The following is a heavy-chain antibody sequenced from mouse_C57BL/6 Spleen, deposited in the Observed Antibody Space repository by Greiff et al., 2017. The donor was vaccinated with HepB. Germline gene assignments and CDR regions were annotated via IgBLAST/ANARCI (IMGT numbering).Heavy chain of an antibody. J-gene: IGHJ4*01. CDR1: GFSLTSYG. D-gene: IGHD1-1*01. V-gene: IGHV2-5*01. CDR3: AAYYYGSSPYYYAMDY. CDR2: IWRGGST. Sequence: VQRVESGPGLVQPSQSLSITCTVSGFSLTSYGVHWVRQSPGKGLEWLGVIWRGGSTDYNAAFMSRLSITKDNSKSQVFFKMNSLQADDTAIYYCAAYYYGSSPYYYAMDYWGQGTSVTVSS.